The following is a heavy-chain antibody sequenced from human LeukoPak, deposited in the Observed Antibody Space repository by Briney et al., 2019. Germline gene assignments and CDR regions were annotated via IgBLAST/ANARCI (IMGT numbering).Heavy chain of an antibody. CDR1: GYTFTGYY. Sequence: ASVKVSCKASGYTFTGYYMHWVRQAPGQGLEWMGWINPNSGGTNYAQKFQGRVTMTRDTSISTAYMELSRLRSDDTAVYYCARDPMVRGVKGRTWGQGTLVTVSS. CDR2: INPNSGGT. J-gene: IGHJ5*02. V-gene: IGHV1-2*02. D-gene: IGHD3-10*01. CDR3: ARDPMVRGVKGRT.